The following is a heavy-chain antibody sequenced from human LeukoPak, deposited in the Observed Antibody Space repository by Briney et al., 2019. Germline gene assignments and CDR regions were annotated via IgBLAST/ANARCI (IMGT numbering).Heavy chain of an antibody. J-gene: IGHJ3*02. D-gene: IGHD1-26*01. CDR2: IKPNSGVT. CDR3: ARSKGCELPNAFDI. Sequence: GAPVKVSCKASGYTFTGYYMHWVRQAPGQGLEWMGRIKPNSGVTNYAQTFQGRVTMTTDTTISTACMGLSRLRSDDTPVYYSARSKGCELPNAFDIWGQGTMVTVSS. V-gene: IGHV1-2*06. CDR1: GYTFTGYY.